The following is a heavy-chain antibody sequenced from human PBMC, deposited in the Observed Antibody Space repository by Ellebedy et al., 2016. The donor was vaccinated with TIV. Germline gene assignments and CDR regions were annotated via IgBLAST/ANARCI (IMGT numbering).Heavy chain of an antibody. CDR3: ARVSIVGATGNPQYYYMDV. J-gene: IGHJ6*03. CDR1: GGSISSYY. CDR2: IYTSGST. Sequence: SETLSLTXTVSGGSISSYYWSWIRQPAGKGLEWIGRIYTSGSTNYNPSLKSRVTMSVDTSKNQFSLKLSSVTAADTAVYYCARVSIVGATGNPQYYYMDVWGKGTTVTVSS. V-gene: IGHV4-4*07. D-gene: IGHD1-26*01.